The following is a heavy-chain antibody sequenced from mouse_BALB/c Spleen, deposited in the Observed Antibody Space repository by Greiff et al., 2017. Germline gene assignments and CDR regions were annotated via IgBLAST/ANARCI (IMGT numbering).Heavy chain of an antibody. J-gene: IGHJ1*01. Sequence: EVNVVESGGGLVKPGGSLKLSCAASGFTFSSYTMSWVRPTPEKRLEWVATISSGGSYTYYPDSVKGRFTISRDNAKNTLYLQMSSLKSEDTAMYYCTREEYYGSRALTYFDVWGAGTTVTVSS. CDR2: ISSGGSYT. CDR1: GFTFSSYT. D-gene: IGHD1-1*01. V-gene: IGHV5-6-4*01. CDR3: TREEYYGSRALTYFDV.